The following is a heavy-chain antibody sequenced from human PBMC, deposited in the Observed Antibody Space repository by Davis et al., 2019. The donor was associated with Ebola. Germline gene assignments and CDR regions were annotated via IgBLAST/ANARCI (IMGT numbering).Heavy chain of an antibody. D-gene: IGHD2-21*01. CDR1: GGSISNNFYN. Sequence: MPSETLSLTCTVSGGSISNNFYNWGWIRQPPGKGLEWIASIYYSGNTYYNPSLKSRVTMSVDTSRNQFSLKLNSVTAADTALYYCARLTIASAPDIVDNWGPGRLVIVSP. CDR3: ARLTIASAPDIVDN. V-gene: IGHV4-39*01. CDR2: IYYSGNT. J-gene: IGHJ4*02.